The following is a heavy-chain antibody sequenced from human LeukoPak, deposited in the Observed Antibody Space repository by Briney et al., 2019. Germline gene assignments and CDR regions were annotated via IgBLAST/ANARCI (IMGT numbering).Heavy chain of an antibody. CDR3: AKGVRLWFAFYFDY. J-gene: IGHJ4*02. D-gene: IGHD3-10*01. Sequence: GGSLRLSCAASGFNLGNYAMSWFRQAPGKGLEWVSAISGIGFNTYYADSVKGRFTISGESSGNTLSLQMHNLRAEDTAVYYCAKGVRLWFAFYFDYWGQGTLVTVSS. CDR1: GFNLGNYA. V-gene: IGHV3-23*01. CDR2: ISGIGFNT.